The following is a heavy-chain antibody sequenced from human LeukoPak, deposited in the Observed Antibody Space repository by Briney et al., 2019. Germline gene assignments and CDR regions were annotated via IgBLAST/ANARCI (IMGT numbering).Heavy chain of an antibody. V-gene: IGHV3-30-3*01. D-gene: IGHD6-13*01. CDR3: AKMYSSSWYYFDY. Sequence: PGRSLRLSCAASGFTFSTYAMHWVRQAPGKGVEWVAVISYDGINKYYADSVKGRFTISRDNSKNTLYLQMNSLRAEDTAVYYCAKMYSSSWYYFDYWGQGTLVTVSS. CDR2: ISYDGINK. J-gene: IGHJ4*02. CDR1: GFTFSTYA.